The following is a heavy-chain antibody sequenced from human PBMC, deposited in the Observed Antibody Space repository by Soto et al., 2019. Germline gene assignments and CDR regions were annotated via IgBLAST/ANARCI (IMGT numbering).Heavy chain of an antibody. J-gene: IGHJ3*02. CDR2: IYYSGST. D-gene: IGHD3-3*01. CDR3: ARVGVTIFGVVYAFDI. CDR1: GGSISSYY. Sequence: SETLSLTCPVSGGSISSYYWSWIRQPPGKGLEWIGYIYYSGSTNYNPSLKSRVTISVDTSKNQFSLKLSSVTAADTAVYYCARVGVTIFGVVYAFDIWGQGTMVTVSS. V-gene: IGHV4-59*01.